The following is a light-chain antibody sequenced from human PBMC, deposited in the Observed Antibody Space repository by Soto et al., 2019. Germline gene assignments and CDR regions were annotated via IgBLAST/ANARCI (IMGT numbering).Light chain of an antibody. V-gene: IGLV1-44*01. Sequence: QTVVTQPPSVSGTPGQRVTISCSGSSSNIGKNTVNWYQQLPGTAPKLLIYTNNQRPSGVPDRFFGSKSGTSASLAISGLQSEDEADYYCATWDDRLTGWVFGGGTKLTVL. CDR3: ATWDDRLTGWV. CDR1: SSNIGKNT. CDR2: TNN. J-gene: IGLJ3*02.